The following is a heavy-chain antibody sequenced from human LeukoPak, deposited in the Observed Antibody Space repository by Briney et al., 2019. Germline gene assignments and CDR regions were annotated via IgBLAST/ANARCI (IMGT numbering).Heavy chain of an antibody. Sequence: GGSLRLSCAASGFTFSSFDMPWLRQPTGQGLEWVSTIGTASDTYYPGSVEGRFTLSRDNAKNSLYLQMNSLTAGDTAVYYCARGPPRGKYYYMDVWGKGTTVTVSS. V-gene: IGHV3-13*01. D-gene: IGHD1-1*01. CDR3: ARGPPRGKYYYMDV. CDR1: GFTFSSFD. CDR2: IGTASDT. J-gene: IGHJ6*03.